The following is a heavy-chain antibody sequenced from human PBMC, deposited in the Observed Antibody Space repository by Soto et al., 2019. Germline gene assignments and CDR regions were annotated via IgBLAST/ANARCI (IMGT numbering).Heavy chain of an antibody. V-gene: IGHV3-9*01. J-gene: IGHJ6*02. CDR1: GFTFDDYA. D-gene: IGHD5-18*01. Sequence: EVQLVESGGGLVQPGRSLRLSCAASGFTFDDYAMHWVRQAPGKGLEWVSGISWNSGSIGYADSVKGRFTISRDNAKNSLYLQMNSLRAEDTALYYCARGVVDTAMVRYYYSGMDVWGQGTTVTVSS. CDR2: ISWNSGSI. CDR3: ARGVVDTAMVRYYYSGMDV.